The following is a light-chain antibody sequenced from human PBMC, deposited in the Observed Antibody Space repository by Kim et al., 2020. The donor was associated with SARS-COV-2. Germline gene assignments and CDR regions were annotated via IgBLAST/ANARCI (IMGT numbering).Light chain of an antibody. CDR2: AAS. CDR1: QSISSY. Sequence: DIQMTQSPSSLSASVGDRVTITCRASQSISSYLNCYQQKPGKAPKLLIYAASSLQSGVPSRFSGSGSGTDFTLTISSLQPEDFATYYCQQSYSTPFTFGGGTKVDIK. CDR3: QQSYSTPFT. V-gene: IGKV1-39*01. J-gene: IGKJ4*01.